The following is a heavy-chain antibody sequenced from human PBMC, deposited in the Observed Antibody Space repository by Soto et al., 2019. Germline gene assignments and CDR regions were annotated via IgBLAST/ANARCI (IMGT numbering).Heavy chain of an antibody. J-gene: IGHJ4*02. D-gene: IGHD1-1*01. V-gene: IGHV4-39*01. Sequence: SETLSLTCSVSGDSINSDKHYWGWIRQPPGKGLEWIGSIYYHGNTYYNPSLQTRVPISLDKSKSQFALRLNSVTAAGSAVYFFVRLERLYTFSYFLDFWGQGAQVTGSS. CDR3: VRLERLYTFSYFLDF. CDR1: GDSINSDKHY. CDR2: IYYHGNT.